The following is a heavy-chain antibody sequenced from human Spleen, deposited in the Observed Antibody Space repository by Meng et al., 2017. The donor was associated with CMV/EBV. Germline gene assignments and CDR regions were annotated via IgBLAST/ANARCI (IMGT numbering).Heavy chain of an antibody. Sequence: ASVKVSCKASGYTFTSYGISWVRQAPGQGLEWMGWISAYNCNTNYAQKFQGRVTITADKPTSTAYMELSSLRSEDTAVYYCARDNSGSYYSWGQGTLVTVSS. CDR1: GYTFTSYG. D-gene: IGHD1-26*01. V-gene: IGHV1-18*01. J-gene: IGHJ4*02. CDR3: ARDNSGSYYS. CDR2: ISAYNCNT.